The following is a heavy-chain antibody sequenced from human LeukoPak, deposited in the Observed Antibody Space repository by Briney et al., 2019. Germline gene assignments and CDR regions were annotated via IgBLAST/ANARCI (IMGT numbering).Heavy chain of an antibody. CDR1: GFTFRCYA. J-gene: IGHJ4*02. Sequence: PGRPLRLSCAASGFTFRCYAMHWVRQAPGKGLVGGAVILYGGSNKYYAGSVKGRFTISRDNSKNTLYLQMNSLRAEDTAVYYCARDPLATGYFDYWGQGTLVTVSS. CDR2: ILYGGSNK. V-gene: IGHV3-30-3*01. CDR3: ARDPLATGYFDY.